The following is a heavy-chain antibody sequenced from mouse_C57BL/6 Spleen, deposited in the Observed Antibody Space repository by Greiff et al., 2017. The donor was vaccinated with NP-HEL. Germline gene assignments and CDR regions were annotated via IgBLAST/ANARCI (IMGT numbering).Heavy chain of an antibody. D-gene: IGHD2-3*01. V-gene: IGHV1-69*01. Sequence: QVQLQQPGAELVMPGASVKLSCKASGYTFTSYWMHWVKQRPGQGLEWIGEIDPSDSYTNYNQKFKGKSTLTVDKSSSTAYMQLSSLTSEDSAVYDCARGELGDGYYWAYWGQGTLVTVSA. J-gene: IGHJ3*01. CDR2: IDPSDSYT. CDR1: GYTFTSYW. CDR3: ARGELGDGYYWAY.